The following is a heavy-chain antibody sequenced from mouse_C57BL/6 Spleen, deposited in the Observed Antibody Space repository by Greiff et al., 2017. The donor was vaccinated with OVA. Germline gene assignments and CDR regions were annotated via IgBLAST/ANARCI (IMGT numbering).Heavy chain of an antibody. D-gene: IGHD2-4*01. Sequence: VKLQQPGAELVRPGTSVKLSCKASGYTFTSYWMHWVKQRPGQGLEWIGVIDPSDSYTNYNQKFKGKATLTVDTSSSTAYMQLSSLTSEDSAVYYCAKGAYDYFDYWGQGTTLTVSS. CDR2: IDPSDSYT. J-gene: IGHJ2*01. CDR1: GYTFTSYW. CDR3: AKGAYDYFDY. V-gene: IGHV1-59*01.